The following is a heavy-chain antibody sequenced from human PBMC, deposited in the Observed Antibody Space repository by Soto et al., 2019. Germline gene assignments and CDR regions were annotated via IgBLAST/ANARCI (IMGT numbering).Heavy chain of an antibody. Sequence: QVQLVQSGAEVKKPGASVKVSCKASGYTFSTYGISWVRQAPGQGLEWMGWISAYNGDTNYAQKLQGRVTMTTDTSXSXAXXELRSLRSDDTAVYYCARDGTMVRGVIIANDAFDIWGQGTMVTVSS. CDR1: GYTFSTYG. CDR2: ISAYNGDT. CDR3: ARDGTMVRGVIIANDAFDI. V-gene: IGHV1-18*01. J-gene: IGHJ3*02. D-gene: IGHD3-10*01.